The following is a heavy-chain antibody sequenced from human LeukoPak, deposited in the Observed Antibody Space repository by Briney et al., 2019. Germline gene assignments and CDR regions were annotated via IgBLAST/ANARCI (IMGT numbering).Heavy chain of an antibody. Sequence: SVKVSCKASGGTFSSYTISWVRQAPGQGLEWMGRIIPILGIANYAQKFQGRVTITADKSTSTAYMELSSLRSEDTAVYYCATDYSNYNSHQAYWGQGTLVTVSS. CDR1: GGTFSSYT. CDR2: IIPILGIA. V-gene: IGHV1-69*02. J-gene: IGHJ4*02. CDR3: ATDYSNYNSHQAY. D-gene: IGHD4-11*01.